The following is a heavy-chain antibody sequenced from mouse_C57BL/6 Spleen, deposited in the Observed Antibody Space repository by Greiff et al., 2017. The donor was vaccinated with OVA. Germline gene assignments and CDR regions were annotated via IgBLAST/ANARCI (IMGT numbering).Heavy chain of an antibody. V-gene: IGHV1-69*01. D-gene: IGHD1-1*01. CDR1: GYTFTSYW. Sequence: VKLQQPGAELVMPGASVKLSCKASGYTFTSYWMHWVKQRPGQGLEWIGEIDPSDSYTNYNQKFKGKSTLTVDKSSSTAYMQLSSLTSEDSAVYYCARTPYYYGSSYVGFDYWGQGTTLTVSS. J-gene: IGHJ2*01. CDR2: IDPSDSYT. CDR3: ARTPYYYGSSYVGFDY.